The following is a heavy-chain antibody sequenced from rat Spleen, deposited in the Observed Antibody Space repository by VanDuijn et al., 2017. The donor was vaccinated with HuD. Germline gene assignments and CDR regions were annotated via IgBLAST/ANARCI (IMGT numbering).Heavy chain of an antibody. CDR1: GFTFSNYY. J-gene: IGHJ2*01. CDR2: ISTGGGST. CDR3: ARHPDYSNYFDY. V-gene: IGHV5-25*01. D-gene: IGHD1-1*01. Sequence: EVQMVESGGGLVQPGRSLKLSCAASGFTFSNYYMAWVRQAPTKGLEWVAYISTGGGSTYYRDSVKGRFTISRDDAESTLYLQMDSLRSEDTATYYCARHPDYSNYFDYWGQGVMVTVSS.